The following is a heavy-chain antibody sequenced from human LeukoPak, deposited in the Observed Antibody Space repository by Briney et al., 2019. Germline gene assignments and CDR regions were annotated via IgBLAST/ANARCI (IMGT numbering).Heavy chain of an antibody. D-gene: IGHD6-19*01. V-gene: IGHV3-30*04. J-gene: IGHJ4*02. Sequence: PGGSLRLSCAASGFTFSSYAMHWVRQAPGKGLEWVAVILYDGNNKYYADSVKGRFTISRDNSKNTLYLQMNSLRAEDTAVYYCAKGHGSGWSGDYFDYWGQGTLVTVSS. CDR1: GFTFSSYA. CDR2: ILYDGNNK. CDR3: AKGHGSGWSGDYFDY.